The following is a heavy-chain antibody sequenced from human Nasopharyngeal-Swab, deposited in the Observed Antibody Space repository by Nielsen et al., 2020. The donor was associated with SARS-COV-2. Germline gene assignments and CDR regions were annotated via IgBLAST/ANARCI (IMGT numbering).Heavy chain of an antibody. D-gene: IGHD6-19*01. V-gene: IGHV4-39*01. CDR2: MFYTGTT. Sequence: SETLSLTCTVSGASISSSDFYWGWIRQPPGKGLEWIGSMFYTGTTYYSSSLKSRVTISVDVSKNQISLKLSFVTAADTALYYCARGYSSGWYGHYFDYWGQGTLITVSS. CDR3: ARGYSSGWYGHYFDY. CDR1: GASISSSDFY. J-gene: IGHJ4*02.